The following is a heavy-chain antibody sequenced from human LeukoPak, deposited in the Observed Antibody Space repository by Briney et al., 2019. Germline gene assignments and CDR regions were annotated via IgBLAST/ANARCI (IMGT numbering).Heavy chain of an antibody. D-gene: IGHD4-23*01. CDR2: INPNSGGT. CDR3: ARDHGGYYYYYYMDV. CDR1: GYTFTGYY. J-gene: IGHJ6*03. V-gene: IGHV1-2*02. Sequence: GASVKVSCKASGYTFTGYYMHWVRQAPGQGLEWMGWINPNSGGTNYAQKFQGRVTMTRDTSISTAYMELSRLRSDDTAVYYCARDHGGYYYYYYMDVWGKGTTVTVSS.